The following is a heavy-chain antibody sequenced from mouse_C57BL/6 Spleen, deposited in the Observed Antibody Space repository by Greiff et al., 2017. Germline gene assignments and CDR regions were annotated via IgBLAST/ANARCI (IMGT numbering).Heavy chain of an antibody. CDR3: TRGGPYFDY. J-gene: IGHJ2*01. V-gene: IGHV1-15*01. CDR1: GYTFTDYE. Sequence: VQLQQSGAELVRPGASVTLSCKASGYTFTDYEMHWVKQTPVHGLEWIGAIDPETGGTAYNQKFKGKAILTADKSSSTAYMELRNLTSEDSAVYYCTRGGPYFDYWGQGTTLTVSS. CDR2: IDPETGGT.